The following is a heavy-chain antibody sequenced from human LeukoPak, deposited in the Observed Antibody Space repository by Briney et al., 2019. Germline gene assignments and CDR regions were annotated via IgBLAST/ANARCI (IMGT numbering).Heavy chain of an antibody. J-gene: IGHJ4*02. CDR1: GFTFSTYA. CDR3: ARYGSGTSYITNYFDY. V-gene: IGHV3-30-3*01. Sequence: GGSLRLSCAASGFTFSTYAMNWVRQAPGKGLEWVALISYHGSNKYYADSVKGRFTISRDNAKNSLYLQMKSLRDEDTAVYYCARYGSGTSYITNYFDYWGQGTLVTVSS. D-gene: IGHD3-10*01. CDR2: ISYHGSNK.